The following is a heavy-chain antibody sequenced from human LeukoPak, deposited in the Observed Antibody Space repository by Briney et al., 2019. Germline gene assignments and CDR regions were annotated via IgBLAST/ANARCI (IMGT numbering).Heavy chain of an antibody. Sequence: VGSLRLSCAASRFTLSSYAMSWVRQAPRKGLEWGSAIIGRGGSTYYADSVKRRFTISRDNSKNTLYLQMNSLRAEDTAVYYCAKAAQRAPYYDSSGYYYFDYWGQGTLVTVSS. CDR1: RFTLSSYA. J-gene: IGHJ4*02. CDR2: IIGRGGST. D-gene: IGHD3-22*01. V-gene: IGHV3-23*01. CDR3: AKAAQRAPYYDSSGYYYFDY.